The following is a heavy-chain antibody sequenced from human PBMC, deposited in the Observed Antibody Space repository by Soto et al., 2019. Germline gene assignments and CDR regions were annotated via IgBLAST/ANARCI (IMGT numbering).Heavy chain of an antibody. Sequence: SETLSLTCSVSGDSISSSSYYWGWIRQPPGKGLEWIGSIYNIGSSLYKPSLKSRVTLSVDTSMNQFSLKLRSVTAADMALYFCARLSCGSYYYDTTGFHWGQGALVTVSS. J-gene: IGHJ4*02. CDR3: ARLSCGSYYYDTTGFH. CDR2: IYNIGSS. V-gene: IGHV4-39*01. CDR1: GDSISSSSYY. D-gene: IGHD3-22*01.